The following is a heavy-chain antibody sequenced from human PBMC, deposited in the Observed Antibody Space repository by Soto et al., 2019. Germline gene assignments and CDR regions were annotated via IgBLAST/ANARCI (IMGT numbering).Heavy chain of an antibody. Sequence: KPSETLSLTCAVYGGSFSGYYWSWIRQPPGKGLEWIGEINHSGSTNYNPSLKSRVTISVDTSKNQFSLKLSSVTAADTAVYYCARGHVTDTILGARNYYYGMDVWGQGTTVTVSS. J-gene: IGHJ6*02. CDR2: INHSGST. CDR3: ARGHVTDTILGARNYYYGMDV. V-gene: IGHV4-34*01. CDR1: GGSFSGYY. D-gene: IGHD2-21*02.